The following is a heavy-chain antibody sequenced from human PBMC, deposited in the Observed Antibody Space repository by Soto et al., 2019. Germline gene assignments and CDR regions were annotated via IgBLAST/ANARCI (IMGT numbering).Heavy chain of an antibody. D-gene: IGHD3-10*01. J-gene: IGHJ5*02. CDR1: GFTFGTPD. Sequence: QLLQSGGGLVQPGGSLTLSCAASGFTFGTPDMSWVRQAPGEGLEWVSTIDGSGGITYYADSVKGRFTISRDISRNTVYLQMNSLRGDDTALYYCVKNSGWFNTWGQGALVTVSS. V-gene: IGHV3-23*01. CDR2: IDGSGGIT. CDR3: VKNSGWFNT.